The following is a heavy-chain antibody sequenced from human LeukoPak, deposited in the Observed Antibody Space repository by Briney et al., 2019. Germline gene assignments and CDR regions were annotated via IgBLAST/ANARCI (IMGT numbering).Heavy chain of an antibody. V-gene: IGHV4-34*01. Sequence: SETLSLTCAVYGGSFSGYYWSWIRQPPGKGLEWIGEINHSGSTNYNPSLKSRVTISVDTSKNHFSLTLNSVTAADTAVYYCARAPGGYGSGSRGAFDIWGQGTMVTFSS. CDR3: ARAPGGYGSGSRGAFDI. J-gene: IGHJ3*02. CDR1: GGSFSGYY. CDR2: INHSGST. D-gene: IGHD3-10*01.